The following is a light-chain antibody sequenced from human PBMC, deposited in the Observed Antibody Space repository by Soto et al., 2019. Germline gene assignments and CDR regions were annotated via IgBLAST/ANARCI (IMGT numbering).Light chain of an antibody. CDR3: MQALQTPRT. CDR1: QSLLHSNGYNY. CDR2: LGS. V-gene: IGKV2-28*01. J-gene: IGKJ1*01. Sequence: DIVMTQSPLSLPVTPGEPASISCRSSQSLLHSNGYNYLDWYLQKPGQSPQLLIYLGSNRASGGPGRFSGSGLGPSFTLEIRRVEAEDVGVYYCMQALQTPRTFGQGTKVEIK.